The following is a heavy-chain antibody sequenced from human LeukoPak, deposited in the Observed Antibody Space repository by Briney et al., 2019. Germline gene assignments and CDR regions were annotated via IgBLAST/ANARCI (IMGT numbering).Heavy chain of an antibody. D-gene: IGHD3-3*01. CDR3: ANEWSAFDF. CDR1: GDSKSYHK. CDR2: IYQSGST. Sequence: SETLSLTRTVSGDSKSYHKWTWIRQSPGKGLEWIGYIYQSGSTNYNPSLKSRVTISVDTSKNQFSLHLRSVTAADTAVYYCANEWSAFDFWGQGTMVTVSS. V-gene: IGHV4-59*11. J-gene: IGHJ3*01.